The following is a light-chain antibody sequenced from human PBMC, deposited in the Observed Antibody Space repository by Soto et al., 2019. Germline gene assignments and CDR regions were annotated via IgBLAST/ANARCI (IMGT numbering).Light chain of an antibody. CDR1: LGISNY. J-gene: IGKJ2*01. CDR2: EAS. V-gene: IGKV1-27*01. Sequence: DIQMTQSPSSLSASVGDRVTITCRASLGISNYLAWFQQKPGKVPKLLIYEASILQSGVPSRFSGSGSGTDFTLTISSLQPEDVATYYCQNFNSAPFTFGQGTKVEIK. CDR3: QNFNSAPFT.